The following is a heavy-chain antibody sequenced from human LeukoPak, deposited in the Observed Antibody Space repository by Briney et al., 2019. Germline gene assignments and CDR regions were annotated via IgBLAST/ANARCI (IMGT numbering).Heavy chain of an antibody. V-gene: IGHV3-73*01. D-gene: IGHD3-3*01. CDR3: AGNYDSWTGLNY. J-gene: IGHJ4*02. CDR1: GFTFSGSA. Sequence: GGSLRLSCTASGFTFSGSAMHWVRQASGKGLEWVGHIGNKVSNYATEYAASLRGRFTISRDDSKDTAYLQVNSLKTEDTAVYYCAGNYDSWTGLNYWGQGTLVTVSS. CDR2: IGNKVSNYAT.